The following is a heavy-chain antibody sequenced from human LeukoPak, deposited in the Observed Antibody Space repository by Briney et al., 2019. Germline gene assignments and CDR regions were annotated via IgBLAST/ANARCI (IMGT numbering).Heavy chain of an antibody. J-gene: IGHJ4*02. CDR2: ISSSGSTI. V-gene: IGHV3-48*03. Sequence: GGSLRLSCAASGFTFSSYEMNWVRQAPGKGLEWVSYISSSGSTIYYADSVKGRFTISRDNAKNSLYLQMNSLRAEDTAVYYCARVTYYVWGSYRPLDYWGQGTLVTVSS. CDR1: GFTFSSYE. CDR3: ARVTYYVWGSYRPLDY. D-gene: IGHD3-16*02.